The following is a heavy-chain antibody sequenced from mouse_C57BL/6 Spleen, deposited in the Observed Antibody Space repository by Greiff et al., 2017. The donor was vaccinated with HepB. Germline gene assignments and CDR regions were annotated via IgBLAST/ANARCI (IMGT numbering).Heavy chain of an antibody. CDR3: ARLGAWFAY. J-gene: IGHJ3*01. V-gene: IGHV1-85*01. CDR2: IYPRDGST. CDR1: GYTFTSYG. Sequence: VQLQQSGAELARPGASVKLSCKASGYTFTSYGISWVKQRTGQGLEWIGWIYPRDGSTKYNEKFKGKATLTVDTSYSTAYMELHSLTSEDSAVYFCARLGAWFAYWGQGTLVTVSA.